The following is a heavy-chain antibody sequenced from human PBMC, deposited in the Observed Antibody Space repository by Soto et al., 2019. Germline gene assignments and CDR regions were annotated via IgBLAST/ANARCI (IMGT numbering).Heavy chain of an antibody. D-gene: IGHD5-18*01. J-gene: IGHJ4*02. CDR1: GGSISSGDYY. V-gene: IGHV4-30-4*01. CDR2: IYSSGNT. Sequence: QVQLQESGPGLVKPSQTLSLTCTVSGGSISSGDYYWSWIRQPPGKGLEWIGYIYSSGNTYYNPSLKSRVTLSIDPSKNQFSLKLSSVTAADTAVYYCARGYRYGPLDYWGQGTLVTVSS. CDR3: ARGYRYGPLDY.